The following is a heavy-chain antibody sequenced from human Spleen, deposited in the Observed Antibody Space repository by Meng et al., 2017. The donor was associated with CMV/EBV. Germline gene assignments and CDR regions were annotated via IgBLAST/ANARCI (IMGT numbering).Heavy chain of an antibody. J-gene: IGHJ4*02. CDR1: GDSIRSTNW. CDR3: ARESYGYIDY. V-gene: IGHV4-4*02. Sequence: SETLSLTCSVSGDSIRSTNWWSWVRQPPGKGLEWIGQISHSGSTNYNPSLKSRVTISVDKSKNQFSLKLSSATAADTAVYYCARESYGYIDYCGQGTLVTVSS. D-gene: IGHD5-18*01. CDR2: ISHSGST.